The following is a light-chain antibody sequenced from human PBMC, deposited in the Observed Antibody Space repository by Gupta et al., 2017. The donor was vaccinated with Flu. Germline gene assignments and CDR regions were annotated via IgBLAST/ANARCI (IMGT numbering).Light chain of an antibody. CDR1: SGSIANNY. CDR3: QSYGSSTIGV. V-gene: IGLV6-57*01. Sequence: NFMLTQPHSVSESPGKTVTISCTRSSGSIANNYVQWYQQRPGSSPTTVIYEDDQRPSGVPDRFSGSIDSSSNSASLTISGLKTEDEAYYYCQSYGSSTIGVFGGGTKLTVL. CDR2: EDD. J-gene: IGLJ3*02.